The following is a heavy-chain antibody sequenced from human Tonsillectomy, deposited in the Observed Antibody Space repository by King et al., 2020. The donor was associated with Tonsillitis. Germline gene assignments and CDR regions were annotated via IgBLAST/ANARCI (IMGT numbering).Heavy chain of an antibody. V-gene: IGHV3-9*01. CDR3: AKDIIPAGTTNSYGMDV. Sequence: VQLVESGGGLVQPGRSLRLSCAASGFTFDDYAMHWVRQAPGKGLEWVSGISWNSGSVGYADSVKGRFTISRDNAKNSLYLQMNSLRAEDTALYYCAKDIIPAGTTNSYGMDVWGQGTTVTVSS. D-gene: IGHD1-7*01. CDR1: GFTFDDYA. J-gene: IGHJ6*02. CDR2: ISWNSGSV.